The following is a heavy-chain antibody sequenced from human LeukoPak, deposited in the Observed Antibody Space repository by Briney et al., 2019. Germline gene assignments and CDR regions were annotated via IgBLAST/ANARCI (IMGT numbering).Heavy chain of an antibody. J-gene: IGHJ3*02. CDR2: ISGRGTST. CDR3: AKRSTENAFDI. V-gene: IGHV3-23*01. CDR1: GFTFRSYD. Sequence: GGSLRLSCAASGFTFRSYDMNWVRQPPGKGLEWVSVISGRGTSTYYADSVKGRFTISRDNSKNTLYLQMNSLRAEDTAVYYCAKRSTENAFDIWGQGTMVTLSS.